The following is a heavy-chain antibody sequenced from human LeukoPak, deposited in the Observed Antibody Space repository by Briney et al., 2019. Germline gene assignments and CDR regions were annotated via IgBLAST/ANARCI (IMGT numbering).Heavy chain of an antibody. J-gene: IGHJ4*02. CDR1: GFTFSNAW. V-gene: IGHV3-49*04. Sequence: GGSLRLSCAASGFTFSNAWMSWVRQPPGKGLEWVGFIRGQVYAGTTEYAASVKGRFTISRDDAKSIAYLQMNSLKTEDTAVYYCTRDRSGTLSTGGGQGTLVTVSS. CDR2: IRGQVYAGTT. D-gene: IGHD1-1*01. CDR3: TRDRSGTLSTG.